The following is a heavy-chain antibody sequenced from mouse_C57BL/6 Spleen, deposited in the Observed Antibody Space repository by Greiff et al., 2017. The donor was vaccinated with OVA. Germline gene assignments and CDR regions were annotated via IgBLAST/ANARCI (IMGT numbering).Heavy chain of an antibody. CDR2: IYPRSGNT. D-gene: IGHD2-1*01. V-gene: IGHV1-81*01. CDR1: GYTFTSYG. Sequence: QVQLKQSGAELARPGASVKLSCKASGYTFTSYGISWVKQRTGQGLEWIGEIYPRSGNTYYNEKFKGKATLTADKSSSTAYMELRSLTSEDSAVYFCEGGNHEGFAYWGQGTLVTVSA. CDR3: EGGNHEGFAY. J-gene: IGHJ3*01.